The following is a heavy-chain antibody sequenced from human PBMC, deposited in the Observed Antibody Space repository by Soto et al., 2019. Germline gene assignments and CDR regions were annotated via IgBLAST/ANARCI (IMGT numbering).Heavy chain of an antibody. CDR1: GGSFSGYN. V-gene: IGHV4-34*01. CDR2: TNHSGTT. D-gene: IGHD2-2*02. J-gene: IGHJ6*02. CDR3: ARGVSCSSASCYSTGRPYYYYGMDV. Sequence: SETLSLTCAVYGGSFSGYNWTWIRQPPGKGLKGIGETNHSGTTNYNPPLKSRATISENTPKNQCSVMLSSVTVADRAVYYCARGVSCSSASCYSTGRPYYYYGMDVWGQGTTVTVSS.